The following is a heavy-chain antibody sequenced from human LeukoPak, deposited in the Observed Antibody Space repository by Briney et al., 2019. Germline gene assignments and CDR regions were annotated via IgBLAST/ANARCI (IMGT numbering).Heavy chain of an antibody. CDR2: MNPNSGNT. Sequence: GASVKVSCKASGYTFTSYDINWVRQATGQGLEWMGWMNPNSGNTGYAQKFQGRVTMTRNTSISTAYMELSSLRSEDTAVYYCARGNGSMIAAAGGLLYWGQGTLVTVSS. J-gene: IGHJ4*02. CDR1: GYTFTSYD. D-gene: IGHD6-13*01. CDR3: ARGNGSMIAAAGGLLY. V-gene: IGHV1-8*01.